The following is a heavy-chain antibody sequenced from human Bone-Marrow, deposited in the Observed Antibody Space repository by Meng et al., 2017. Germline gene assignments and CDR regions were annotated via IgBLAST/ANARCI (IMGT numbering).Heavy chain of an antibody. CDR1: GFTFSSCG. J-gene: IGHJ5*02. V-gene: IGHV3-23*05. D-gene: IGHD4-17*01. CDR2: INNDGDNR. CDR3: ANDAACTTGTMFDR. Sequence: GASLKISCVAAGFTFSSCGMAWVRQAPGEGLEWVSTINNDGDNRNYADSVKGRFIISRDNSKGTFYLQMNSLRADDTAVYYCANDAACTTGTMFDRWGQGTMVTVSS.